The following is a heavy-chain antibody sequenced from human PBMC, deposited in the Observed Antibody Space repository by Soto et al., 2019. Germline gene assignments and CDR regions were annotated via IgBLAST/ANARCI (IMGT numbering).Heavy chain of an antibody. CDR3: ARAPRDMYYYDSSGYRNNWFDP. CDR2: IWYDGSNK. D-gene: IGHD3-22*01. Sequence: LRLSCAASGFTFSSYGMHWVRQAPGKGLEWVAVIWYDGSNKYYADSVKGRFTISRDNSKNTLYLQMNSLRAEDTAVYYCARAPRDMYYYDSSGYRNNWFDPWGQGTLVT. J-gene: IGHJ5*02. V-gene: IGHV3-33*01. CDR1: GFTFSSYG.